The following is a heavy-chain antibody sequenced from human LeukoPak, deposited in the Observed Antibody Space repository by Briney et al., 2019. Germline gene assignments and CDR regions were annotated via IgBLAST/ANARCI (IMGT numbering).Heavy chain of an antibody. CDR2: IYSGGST. CDR1: GFTVSSNY. Sequence: GGSLRLSCAASGFTVSSNYMSWVRQAPGKGLEWVSVIYSGGSTYYADSVKGRFTISRDNSKNTLYLQMNSLRAEDTAVYYCARAAPGIAAAAYSGQGTLVTVSS. D-gene: IGHD6-13*01. V-gene: IGHV3-66*01. J-gene: IGHJ4*02. CDR3: ARAAPGIAAAAY.